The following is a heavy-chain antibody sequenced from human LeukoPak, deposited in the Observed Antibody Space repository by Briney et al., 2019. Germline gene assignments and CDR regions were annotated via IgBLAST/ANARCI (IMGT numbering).Heavy chain of an antibody. CDR1: GYTCTTFG. D-gene: IGHD2-2*01. V-gene: IGHV1-18*01. CDR2: ISAYNGNT. J-gene: IGHJ4*02. Sequence: ASVTCDMKAPGYTCTTFGISWVRPAPGQGLEWMGWISAYNGNTNYADNLQGRVTMTTDTSTATAYMELRSLTSDDTAVYYCARDPYSCRSDFDYWEKGSVSTVSS. CDR3: ARDPYSCRSDFDY.